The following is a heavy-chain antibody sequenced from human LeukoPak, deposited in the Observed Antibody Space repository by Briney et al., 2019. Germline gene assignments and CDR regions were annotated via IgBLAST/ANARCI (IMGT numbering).Heavy chain of an antibody. CDR2: LSPSGADT. Sequence: PGGSLRLSCAASGFTLTNYAMNWVRQAPGKGLEWVSTLSPSGADTYYADSVKGRFTISRDISKNTLYLQMNSLRAEDTAVYYCARRAYNWGAFDIWGQGIMVTVSS. CDR3: ARRAYNWGAFDI. CDR1: GFTLTNYA. D-gene: IGHD5-24*01. V-gene: IGHV3-23*01. J-gene: IGHJ3*02.